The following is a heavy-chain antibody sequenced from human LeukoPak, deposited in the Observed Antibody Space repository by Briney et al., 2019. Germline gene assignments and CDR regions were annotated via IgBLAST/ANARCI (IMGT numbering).Heavy chain of an antibody. V-gene: IGHV3-74*01. CDR1: GFTLSNYW. Sequence: GGSLRLSCAASGFTLSNYWIHWVRQAPGKGLVWVAYINSDGSRTSYADSVMGRFTISRDNAKNTVHLLMNSLRVEDTAVYYCARPGPYSSGWYQDFDYWGQGTLVTVSS. D-gene: IGHD6-19*01. J-gene: IGHJ4*02. CDR3: ARPGPYSSGWYQDFDY. CDR2: INSDGSRT.